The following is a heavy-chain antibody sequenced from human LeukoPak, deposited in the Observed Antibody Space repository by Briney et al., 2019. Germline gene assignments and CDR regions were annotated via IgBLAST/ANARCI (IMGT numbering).Heavy chain of an antibody. Sequence: GGSLRLSCEVSGFTVSSSYMSWVRQAPGKGLEWVSSIYAGGTTHYPDSVKGRFTITRHNSKNTLHHQKNSLRADDTAVYYCGRVFYDILTGYGIFDFWGQGTLVTVSS. D-gene: IGHD3-9*01. CDR1: GFTVSSSY. CDR2: IYAGGTT. J-gene: IGHJ4*02. CDR3: GRVFYDILTGYGIFDF. V-gene: IGHV3-53*04.